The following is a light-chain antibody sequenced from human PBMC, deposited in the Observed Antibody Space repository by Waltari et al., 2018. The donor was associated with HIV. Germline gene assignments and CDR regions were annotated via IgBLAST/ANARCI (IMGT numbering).Light chain of an antibody. J-gene: IGLJ1*01. V-gene: IGLV2-8*01. CDR3: SSYAGSNNYV. CDR1: NSDVGGYNY. Sequence: QSALTQPPSASGSPGQSVTISCTGTNSDVGGYNYVSWYQQHPGKAPKLMIDEVSNRPSGFPVRFFGSKSGNTASLTVSGLQAEDEADYYCSSYAGSNNYVFGTGTKVTVL. CDR2: EVS.